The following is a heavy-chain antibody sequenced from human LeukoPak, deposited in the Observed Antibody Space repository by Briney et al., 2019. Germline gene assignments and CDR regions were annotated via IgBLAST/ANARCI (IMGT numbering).Heavy chain of an antibody. CDR1: GGSISSGDYY. D-gene: IGHD3-10*01. V-gene: IGHV4-30-4*01. J-gene: IGHJ5*02. Sequence: PSETLSLTCSVSGGSISSGDYYWSWIRQPPGKGLEWIGHIYYSGSTHHNPSLKSRVTISVDTSKNQFSPKLSSVTATDTAVYYCARSLLSAGSGSYGFDPWGQGTLVTVSS. CDR2: IYYSGST. CDR3: ARSLLSAGSGSYGFDP.